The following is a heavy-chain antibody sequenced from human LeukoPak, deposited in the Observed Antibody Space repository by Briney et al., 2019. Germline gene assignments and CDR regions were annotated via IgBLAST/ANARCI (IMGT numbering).Heavy chain of an antibody. CDR3: ARVGSGCCDY. CDR2: IYYSGNT. Sequence: PSETLSLTCTVSSGSISTYYWLWIRQSPGKGLEWIGYIYYSGNTNYDPSLKSRLAISVDTSKNQFSLKLSSVTAADTAVYYCARVGSGCCDYWGQGTLVTVSS. J-gene: IGHJ4*02. CDR1: SGSISTYY. D-gene: IGHD2-15*01. V-gene: IGHV4-59*01.